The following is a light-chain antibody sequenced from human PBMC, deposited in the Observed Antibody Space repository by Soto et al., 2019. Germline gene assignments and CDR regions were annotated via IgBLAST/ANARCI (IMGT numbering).Light chain of an antibody. V-gene: IGKV1-39*01. CDR2: AAS. Sequence: DVQMTQSPSSLSASVGDRVTITCRASQSISTYLNWYQQKPGKAPKLLIEAASSLQSGVPSRFSGSGSGTDFTLAISSLQPEDFATYYCHQTYSTPHTFGQGTKLEIK. CDR3: HQTYSTPHT. J-gene: IGKJ2*01. CDR1: QSISTY.